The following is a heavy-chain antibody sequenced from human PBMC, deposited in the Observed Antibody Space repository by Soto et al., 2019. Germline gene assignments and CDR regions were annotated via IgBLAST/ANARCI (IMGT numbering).Heavy chain of an antibody. CDR1: GFTFSNYW. CDR3: ARGGGIHAHHPDY. J-gene: IGHJ4*02. Sequence: EVQQVESGGGLVQPGGSLRLSCAASGFTFSNYWMHWIRQAPGKGLVWVSRIAYDESTTTYADSVKGRFTIYRDNAKNTLYLQMNRLRSEDTAVYCCARGGGIHAHHPDYSGKGTLVTVSS. D-gene: IGHD1-26*01. V-gene: IGHV3-74*01. CDR2: IAYDESTT.